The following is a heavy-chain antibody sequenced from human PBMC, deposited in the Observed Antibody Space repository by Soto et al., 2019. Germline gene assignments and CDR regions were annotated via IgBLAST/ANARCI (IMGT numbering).Heavy chain of an antibody. CDR3: IRGSYCTTTTCYNLGWFAP. CDR2: IWYDGSHK. V-gene: IGHV3-33*01. J-gene: IGHJ5*02. CDR1: GFTFSGFV. Sequence: QVQLVESGGGVVQAGESLRLSCATSGFTFSGFVMQWVRQAPGKGLEWVAVIWYDGSHKYYADSVKGRFTISRDDSKNTLYLQINNLRVEDTAMYYCIRGSYCTTTTCYNLGWFAPWGQGTLVTVSS. D-gene: IGHD2-2*02.